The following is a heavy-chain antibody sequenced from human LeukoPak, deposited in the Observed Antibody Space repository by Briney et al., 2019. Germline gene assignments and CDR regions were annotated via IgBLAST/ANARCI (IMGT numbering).Heavy chain of an antibody. Sequence: SETLSLTCTVSGGSISSGSYYWSWIRQPAGKGLEWIGRIYTSGSTNYNPSLKSRVTISVGTSKNQFSLKLSSVTAADTAVYYCARAEEFYDSSGQGAFDIWGQGTMVTVSS. CDR1: GGSISSGSYY. CDR2: IYTSGST. D-gene: IGHD3-22*01. J-gene: IGHJ3*02. CDR3: ARAEEFYDSSGQGAFDI. V-gene: IGHV4-61*02.